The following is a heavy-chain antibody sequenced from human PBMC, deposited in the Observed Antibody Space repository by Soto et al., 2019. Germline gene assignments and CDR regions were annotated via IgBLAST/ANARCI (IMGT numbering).Heavy chain of an antibody. V-gene: IGHV1-18*01. CDR2: ISAYNGDT. CDR3: ARDRSSGWYWFDP. J-gene: IGHJ5*02. D-gene: IGHD6-19*01. Sequence: SVKVSCKASGYTFTNYGITWVRQAPGQGLEWMGWISAYNGDTHYTQRLQGRVTITRDTSASTAYMELSSLRSEDTAVYYCARDRSSGWYWFDPWGQGTLVTVSS. CDR1: GYTFTNYG.